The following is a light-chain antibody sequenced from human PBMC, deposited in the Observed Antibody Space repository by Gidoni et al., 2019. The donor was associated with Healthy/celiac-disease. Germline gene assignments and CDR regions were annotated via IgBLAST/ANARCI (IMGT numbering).Light chain of an antibody. CDR3: QQRSNWRT. J-gene: IGKJ1*01. CDR2: DAS. Sequence: EIVLTQSPATLSLSPGERATLSCRASQSVSSHLAWYQQKPGQAPRLLIYDASNRATGIPARFSGSGSGTDFTLTISSLEPEDFAVYYCQQRSNWRTFGQGTKVEIK. CDR1: QSVSSH. V-gene: IGKV3-11*01.